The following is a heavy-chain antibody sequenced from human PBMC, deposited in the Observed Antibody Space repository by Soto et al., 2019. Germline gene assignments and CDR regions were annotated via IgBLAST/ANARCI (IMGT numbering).Heavy chain of an antibody. CDR3: ARNRRETGDFGY. D-gene: IGHD7-27*01. Sequence: QVQLVQSGAEVKKPGASVKVSCQASGYTFTTYDVNWMRQATGQGPEWLGWMNPYNGDTGYAQKFQGRVTLTRDTSMNTAYLELSSLTYEDTAVYYCARNRRETGDFGYWGQGTLVTVSS. V-gene: IGHV1-8*02. CDR1: GYTFTTYD. CDR2: MNPYNGDT. J-gene: IGHJ4*02.